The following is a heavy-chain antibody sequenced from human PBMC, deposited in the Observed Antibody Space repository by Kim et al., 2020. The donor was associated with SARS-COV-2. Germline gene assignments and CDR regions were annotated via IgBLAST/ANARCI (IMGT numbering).Heavy chain of an antibody. CDR1: GGTFSSYA. V-gene: IGHV1-69*13. CDR2: IIPIFGTA. J-gene: IGHJ6*02. D-gene: IGHD3-16*02. Sequence: SVKVSCKASGGTFSSYAISWVRQAPGQGLEWMGGIIPIFGTANYAQKFQGRVTITADESTSTAYMELSSLRSEDTAVYYCARGHIVGFEGYYYYGMDVWGQGTTVTGSS. CDR3: ARGHIVGFEGYYYYGMDV.